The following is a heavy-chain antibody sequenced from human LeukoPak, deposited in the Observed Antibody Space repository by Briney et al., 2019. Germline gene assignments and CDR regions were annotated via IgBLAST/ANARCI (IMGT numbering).Heavy chain of an antibody. CDR1: GFTFDDYG. CDR2: INWNGGTT. D-gene: IGHD3-3*01. Sequence: PGGSLRLSCAASGFTFDDYGMSWVRQAPGKGLEWVSGINWNGGTTDYADSVKGRFTISRDNANNSLYLQMNSLRAEDTAVYYCASIRYYYFGSGQAINYYMDVWGKGTTVTVSS. CDR3: ASIRYYYFGSGQAINYYMDV. J-gene: IGHJ6*03. V-gene: IGHV3-20*04.